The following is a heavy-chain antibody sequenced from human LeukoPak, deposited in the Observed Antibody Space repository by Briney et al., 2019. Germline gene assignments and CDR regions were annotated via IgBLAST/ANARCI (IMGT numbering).Heavy chain of an antibody. J-gene: IGHJ4*02. CDR1: GYTFTSYY. V-gene: IGHV1-46*01. CDR3: ARGRRITMVRGATKYYFDY. CDR2: INPSGGST. D-gene: IGHD3-10*01. Sequence: ASVKVSCKASGYTFTSYYMHWVRQAPGQGLEWMGIINPSGGSTSYAQKFQGRVTMTGNTSISTAYMELSSLRSEDTAVYYCARGRRITMVRGATKYYFDYWGQGTLVTVSS.